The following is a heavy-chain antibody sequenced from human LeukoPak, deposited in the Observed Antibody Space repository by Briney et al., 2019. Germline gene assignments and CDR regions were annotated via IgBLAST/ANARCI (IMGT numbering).Heavy chain of an antibody. J-gene: IGHJ6*02. CDR2: ISSSSSTI. CDR1: GFTFSSYS. V-gene: IGHV3-48*02. Sequence: GGSLRLSCAASGFTFSSYSMNWVRQAPGKGLEWVSYISSSSSTIYYADSVKGRFTISRDNAKNSQYLQMNSLRDEDTAVYYCARVSYYYYYYGMDVWGQGTTVTVSS. CDR3: ARVSYYYYYYGMDV.